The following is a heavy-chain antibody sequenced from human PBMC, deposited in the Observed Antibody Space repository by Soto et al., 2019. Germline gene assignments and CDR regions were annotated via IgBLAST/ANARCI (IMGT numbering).Heavy chain of an antibody. D-gene: IGHD3-10*01. CDR3: AREWSTSGDLDY. J-gene: IGHJ4*02. CDR2: ISYDGSIK. Sequence: QVQLVESGGGVVQPGRSQRLSCAASGFTFSSHSIQWVRQAPGKGLEWVAVISYDGSIKYYADSVKGRFTISRDNSKNTAYLQMNSLRAEDTAVFYCAREWSTSGDLDYWGQGTLVIVSS. V-gene: IGHV3-30-3*01. CDR1: GFTFSSHS.